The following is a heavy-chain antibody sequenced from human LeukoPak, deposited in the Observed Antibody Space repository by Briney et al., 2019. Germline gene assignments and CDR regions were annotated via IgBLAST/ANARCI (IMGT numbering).Heavy chain of an antibody. Sequence: SETLSLTCAVYGGSFSGYYWGWIRQPPGKGLERIGNIFYSGSTYYSPSFKSRVTISLDTSRNQFSLKVNSVTAADTAVYYCAKYNGYGLVDIWGQGTMVTVSS. CDR1: GGSFSGYY. D-gene: IGHD1-1*01. J-gene: IGHJ3*02. CDR3: AKYNGYGLVDI. CDR2: IFYSGST. V-gene: IGHV4-34*12.